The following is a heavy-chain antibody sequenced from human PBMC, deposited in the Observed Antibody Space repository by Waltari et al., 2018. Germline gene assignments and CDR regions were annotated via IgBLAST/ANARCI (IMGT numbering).Heavy chain of an antibody. CDR3: ARDLVAGKGLDAFDI. J-gene: IGHJ3*02. CDR1: GGSISSYY. Sequence: QVQLQESGPGLVKPSETLSLTCTVSGGSISSYYWSWIRQPPGKGLEWIGYIYYSGSTNYNPALKSRVTISVDTSKNQFSLKLSSVTAADTAVYYCARDLVAGKGLDAFDIWGQGTMVTVSS. D-gene: IGHD6-19*01. CDR2: IYYSGST. V-gene: IGHV4-59*01.